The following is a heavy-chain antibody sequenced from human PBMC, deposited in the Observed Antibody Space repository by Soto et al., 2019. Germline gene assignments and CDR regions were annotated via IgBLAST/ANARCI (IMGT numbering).Heavy chain of an antibody. CDR1: GYTLTELS. CDR2: FDPEDGET. D-gene: IGHD3-22*01. J-gene: IGHJ4*02. V-gene: IGHV1-24*01. Sequence: ASVKVSCKVSGYTLTELSMHWVRQAPGKGLEWMGGFDPEDGETIYAQKFQGRVTMTEDTSTDTAYMELSSLRSEDTAVYYCASLLHYYQIPLYFDYWGQGTLVTVSS. CDR3: ASLLHYYQIPLYFDY.